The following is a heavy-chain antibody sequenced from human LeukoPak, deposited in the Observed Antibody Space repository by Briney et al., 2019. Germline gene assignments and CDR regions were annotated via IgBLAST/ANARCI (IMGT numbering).Heavy chain of an antibody. CDR1: GFNFFDSD. D-gene: IGHD2-15*01. CDR2: VNWNGDRT. V-gene: IGHV3-20*04. Sequence: GGSLRPSCATSGFNFFDSDMAWVRQAPGKGLEWVSGVNWNGDRTTYADSVKGRFAISRDNGKNSLYLQMNSLGADDTAIYYCVREVVALPNFDFWGQGTLVTVSS. J-gene: IGHJ4*02. CDR3: VREVVALPNFDF.